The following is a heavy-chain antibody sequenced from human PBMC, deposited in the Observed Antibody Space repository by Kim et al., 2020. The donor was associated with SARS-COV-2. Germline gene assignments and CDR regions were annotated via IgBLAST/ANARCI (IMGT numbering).Heavy chain of an antibody. Sequence: GGSLRLSCTTSGLNFGDYAMSWFRQAPGKGLEWVAFIRSKRYGETTEYAASVKGRFTISRDDSKRIAYLQMNGLKTEDTAVYYCTSGPYYYYSAAYYHDYWGQGTLVTVSS. J-gene: IGHJ4*02. CDR2: IRSKRYGETT. CDR1: GLNFGDYA. V-gene: IGHV3-49*03. CDR3: TSGPYYYYSAAYYHDY. D-gene: IGHD3-22*01.